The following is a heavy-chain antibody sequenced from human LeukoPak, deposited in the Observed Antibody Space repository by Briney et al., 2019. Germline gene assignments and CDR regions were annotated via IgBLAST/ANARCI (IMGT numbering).Heavy chain of an antibody. CDR2: IKPNSGGT. CDR3: ARGAGGTDI. CDR1: GYTFTGYY. Sequence: ASVTVSCKASGYTFTGYYMHWVRQAPGQGLEWMGWIKPNSGGTNYAQKLQGGVTMTRDTTISTAYMGHSRLRSDDTAVYFCARGAGGTDIWGQGTMVTVSS. D-gene: IGHD2-15*01. V-gene: IGHV1-2*02. J-gene: IGHJ3*02.